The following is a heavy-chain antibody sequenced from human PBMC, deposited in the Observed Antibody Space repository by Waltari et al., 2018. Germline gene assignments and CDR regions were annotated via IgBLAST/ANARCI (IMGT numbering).Heavy chain of an antibody. D-gene: IGHD2-21*01. CDR3: ARGSGDLDI. V-gene: IGHV1-8*03. CDR1: GDSFRRSD. CDR2: MNTNSGNT. J-gene: IGHJ3*02. Sequence: VQLEQSGAEMVKPGASVRVSCKASGDSFRRSDISWVRQAPGQGLEWMGWMNTNSGNTGYAEKFQGRVTITRNTSINTAYMDLSGLRSEDTAVYYCARGSGDLDIWGQGTMVTVSS.